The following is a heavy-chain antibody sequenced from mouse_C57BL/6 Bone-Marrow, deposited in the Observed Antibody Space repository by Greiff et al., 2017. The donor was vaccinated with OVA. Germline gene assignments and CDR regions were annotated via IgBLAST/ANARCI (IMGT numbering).Heavy chain of an antibody. J-gene: IGHJ2*01. D-gene: IGHD2-3*01. CDR1: GIDFSRYW. CDR3: AIYAKNFDY. Sequence: EASGIDFSRYWMSWVRRAPGKGLEWIGEINPDSSTINYAPSLKDKFIISRDNAKNTLYLQMSKVRSEDTALYYCAIYAKNFDYWGQGTTLTVSS. V-gene: IGHV4-1*01. CDR2: INPDSSTI.